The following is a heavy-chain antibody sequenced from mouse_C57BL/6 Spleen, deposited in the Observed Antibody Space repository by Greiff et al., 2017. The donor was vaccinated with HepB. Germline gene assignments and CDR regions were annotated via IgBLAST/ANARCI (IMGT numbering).Heavy chain of an antibody. V-gene: IGHV1-82*01. D-gene: IGHD1-1*01. CDR1: GYAFSSSW. CDR2: IYPGDGDT. J-gene: IGHJ4*01. Sequence: QVQLQQSGPELVKPGASVKISCKASGYAFSSSWMNWVKQRPGKGLEWIGRIYPGDGDTNYNGKFKGKATLTADKSSSTAYMQLSSLTSEDSAVYFCAIYCSSSYYYAMDYWGQGTSVTVSS. CDR3: AIYCSSSYYYAMDY.